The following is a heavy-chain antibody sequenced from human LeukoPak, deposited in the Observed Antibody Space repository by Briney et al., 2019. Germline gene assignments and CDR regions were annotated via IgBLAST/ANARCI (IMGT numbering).Heavy chain of an antibody. J-gene: IGHJ3*02. CDR2: INPSGGST. V-gene: IGHV1-46*01. CDR1: GYTFTSYY. Sequence: ASVKVSCKASGYTFTSYYMHWVRQAPGQGLEWMGIINPSGGSTSYAQKFQGRVTMTRDMSTSTVYMELGSLRSEDTAVYYCAREGEMATISSHDSLRNAFDIWGQGTMVTVSS. CDR3: AREGEMATISSHDSLRNAFDI. D-gene: IGHD5-24*01.